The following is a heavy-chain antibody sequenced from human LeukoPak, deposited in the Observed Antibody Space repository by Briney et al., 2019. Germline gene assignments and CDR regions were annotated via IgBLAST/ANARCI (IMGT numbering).Heavy chain of an antibody. D-gene: IGHD3-22*01. CDR3: ARGTYYYYSSGYFIDY. V-gene: IGHV4-4*07. CDR1: GGSISSYY. J-gene: IGHJ4*02. Sequence: SETLSLTCTVSGGSISSYYWSWIRQPAGKGLEWIGRIYTSGSTNYNPSLKSRVTMSVDTSKNQFSLKLSSVTAADTAVYYCARGTYYYYSSGYFIDYWGQGTLVTVSS. CDR2: IYTSGST.